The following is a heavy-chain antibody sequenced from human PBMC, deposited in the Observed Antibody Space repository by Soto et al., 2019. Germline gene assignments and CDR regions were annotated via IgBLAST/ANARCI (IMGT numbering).Heavy chain of an antibody. CDR1: GYTFTSYA. V-gene: IGHV1-3*01. D-gene: IGHD3-10*01. CDR2: INAGNGNT. CDR3: ARPGGYYTPDYYYYGMDV. Sequence: ASVKVSCKASGYTFTSYAMYWVRQAPGQRLEWMGWINAGNGNTKYSQKFQGRVTITRDTSASTAYMELSSLRSEDTAVYYCARPGGYYTPDYYYYGMDVWGQGTTVTVSS. J-gene: IGHJ6*02.